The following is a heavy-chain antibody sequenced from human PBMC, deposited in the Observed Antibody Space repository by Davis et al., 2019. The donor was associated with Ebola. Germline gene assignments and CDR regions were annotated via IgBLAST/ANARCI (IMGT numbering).Heavy chain of an antibody. V-gene: IGHV1-18*04. CDR3: SRAQFPTTSDH. J-gene: IGHJ4*02. CDR2: INPHNGNT. Sequence: ASVKVSCKASGYTFTNYGITWVRQAPGQGLEWMGWINPHNGNTNYAQNVQGRVIMTTDTATTTAYMEVGGLRSDDTAVYYCSRAQFPTTSDHWGQGTLVTVSS. CDR1: GYTFTNYG. D-gene: IGHD1-1*01.